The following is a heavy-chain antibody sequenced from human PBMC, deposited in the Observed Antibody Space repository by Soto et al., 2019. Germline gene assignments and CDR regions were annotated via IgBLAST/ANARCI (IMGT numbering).Heavy chain of an antibody. Sequence: SETLSLTCAVSGGSISRGGYSWSWIRQPPGKGLEWIGYIYHTGSTYYNPSLKSRVIISVDKSKNQFSLKVNSVTAADTAVYYCARDRPIRDSGSPWFDHWGQGTLVTVSS. V-gene: IGHV4-30-2*01. CDR2: IYHTGST. D-gene: IGHD3-10*01. CDR3: ARDRPIRDSGSPWFDH. CDR1: GGSISRGGYS. J-gene: IGHJ5*02.